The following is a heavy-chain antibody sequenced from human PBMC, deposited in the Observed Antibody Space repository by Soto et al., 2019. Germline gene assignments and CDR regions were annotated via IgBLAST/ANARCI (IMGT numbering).Heavy chain of an antibody. D-gene: IGHD1-26*01. Sequence: PGGSLRLSCAASGFTFSSYGMHWVRQAPGKGLEWVAVISYDGSNKYYSTSLKTRLTISKDTSKNQVVLTMTNMDPVDTATYYCARAPYIRVGATLNYYYGMDVWGQGTTVTVSS. CDR1: GFTFSSYG. CDR2: ISYDGSNK. CDR3: ARAPYIRVGATLNYYYGMDV. J-gene: IGHJ6*02. V-gene: IGHV3-30*03.